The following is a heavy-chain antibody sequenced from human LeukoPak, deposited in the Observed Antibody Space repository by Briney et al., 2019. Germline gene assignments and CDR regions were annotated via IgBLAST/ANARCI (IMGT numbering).Heavy chain of an antibody. CDR1: GFTFSSYA. CDR3: AKDSWLIQLWLEY. CDR2: ISGSGGST. D-gene: IGHD5-18*01. J-gene: IGHJ4*02. Sequence: PGGSLRLSCAAPGFTFSSYAMSWVRQAPGKGLEWVSAISGSGGSTYYADSVKGRFTISRDNSKNTLYLQMNSLRAEDTAVYYCAKDSWLIQLWLEYWGQGTLVTVSS. V-gene: IGHV3-23*01.